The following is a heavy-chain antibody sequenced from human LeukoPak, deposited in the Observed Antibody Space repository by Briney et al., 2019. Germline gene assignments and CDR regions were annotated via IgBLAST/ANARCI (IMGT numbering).Heavy chain of an antibody. D-gene: IGHD6-13*01. CDR2: INHSGST. CDR1: GGSFSGYY. J-gene: IGHJ6*03. V-gene: IGHV4-34*01. Sequence: PSETLSLTCAVYGGSFSGYYWSWIRQPPGKGLEWIGEINHSGSTNYNPSLKSRVTISVDTSKNQFSLKLSSVTAADTAVYYCARAVGRIAAAGTYYYYYYMDVWGKGTTVTVSS. CDR3: ARAVGRIAAAGTYYYYYYMDV.